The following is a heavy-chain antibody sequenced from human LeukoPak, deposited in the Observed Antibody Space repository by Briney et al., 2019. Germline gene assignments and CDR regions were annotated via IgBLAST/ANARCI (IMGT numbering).Heavy chain of an antibody. D-gene: IGHD5-12*01. CDR1: GGSISSYY. Sequence: PETLSLTCTVSGGSISSYYWSWIRQPPGKGLEWIGYIYYSGSTNYNPSLKSRVTISVDTSKNQFSLKLSSVTAADTAVYYCARVEMATIDYWGQGTLVTVSS. CDR2: IYYSGST. V-gene: IGHV4-59*01. CDR3: ARVEMATIDY. J-gene: IGHJ4*02.